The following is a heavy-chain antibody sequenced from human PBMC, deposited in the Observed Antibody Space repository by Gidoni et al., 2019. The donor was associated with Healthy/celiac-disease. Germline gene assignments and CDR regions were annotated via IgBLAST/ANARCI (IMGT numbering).Heavy chain of an antibody. V-gene: IGHV3-30*18. D-gene: IGHD5-12*01. CDR3: AKEKDIGGDGYNEDAFDI. J-gene: IGHJ3*02. CDR1: GVSFTSYG. CDR2: ISYDGGSK. Sequence: QVQLMESGGGVSQPGRSLGLSCAASGVSFTSYGMHWVRQAPGTGLEWVAFISYDGGSKYNADSLTGRFTSSRDNAKNKLYLPMNSLRGEDTAVYYCAKEKDIGGDGYNEDAFDIWGQGTMVTVSS.